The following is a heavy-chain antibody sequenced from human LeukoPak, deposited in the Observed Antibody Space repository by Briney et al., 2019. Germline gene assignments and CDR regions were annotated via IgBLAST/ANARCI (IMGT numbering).Heavy chain of an antibody. CDR3: ARDLSVRGVFDY. CDR1: GFTFSSYS. V-gene: IGHV3-21*01. Sequence: SGGSLRLSCAASGFTFSSYSMNWVRQAPGKGLEWVSSISSSSSYIYYADSVKGRFTISRDNAKNSLYLQMNSLRAEDTAVYYCARDLSVRGVFDYWGQGTLVSVSS. CDR2: ISSSSSYI. J-gene: IGHJ4*02. D-gene: IGHD3-10*01.